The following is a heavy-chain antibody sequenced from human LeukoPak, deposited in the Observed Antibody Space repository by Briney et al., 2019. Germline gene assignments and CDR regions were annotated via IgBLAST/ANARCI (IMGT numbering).Heavy chain of an antibody. CDR1: GGSFSGYY. J-gene: IGHJ5*02. Sequence: SETLSLTCAVYGGSFSGYYWSWIRQPPGKGLEWLGEINHSGSTNYNPSLKSRVTISVDTSQNQFSLKLSPVTAADTAVYYCARGLYYDFWSGYYPSWFDPWGQGTLVTVSS. CDR3: ARGLYYDFWSGYYPSWFDP. CDR2: INHSGST. V-gene: IGHV4-34*01. D-gene: IGHD3-3*01.